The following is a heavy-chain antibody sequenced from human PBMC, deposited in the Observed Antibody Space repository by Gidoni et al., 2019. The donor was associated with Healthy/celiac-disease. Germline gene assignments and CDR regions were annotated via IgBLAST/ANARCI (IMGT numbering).Heavy chain of an antibody. J-gene: IGHJ3*02. D-gene: IGHD3-3*01. Sequence: EVQLVQSGAEVKKHGEPLEISCTGSGYSFTSYGIGWVRQMPGKGLEWLGIIYPGDSDTRYSPSFQGQVTISADKSISTAYLQWSSLKASDTAMYYCARLRAPIFGVVIAHDDAFDIWGQGTMVTVSS. V-gene: IGHV5-51*01. CDR1: GYSFTSYG. CDR3: ARLRAPIFGVVIAHDDAFDI. CDR2: IYPGDSDT.